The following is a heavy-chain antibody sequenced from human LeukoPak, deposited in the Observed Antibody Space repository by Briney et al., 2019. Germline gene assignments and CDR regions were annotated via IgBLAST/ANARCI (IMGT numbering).Heavy chain of an antibody. CDR3: ARDVRYSYGFD. CDR1: GFTFSDYY. CDR2: IYSGGST. J-gene: IGHJ4*02. V-gene: IGHV3-53*01. Sequence: GGSLRLSCAASGFTFSDYYMSWIRQAPGKGLEWVSGIYSGGSTYYADSVKGRFTISRDNSKNALYLQMNSLRAEDTAVYYCARDVRYSYGFDWGQGTLVTVSS. D-gene: IGHD5-18*01.